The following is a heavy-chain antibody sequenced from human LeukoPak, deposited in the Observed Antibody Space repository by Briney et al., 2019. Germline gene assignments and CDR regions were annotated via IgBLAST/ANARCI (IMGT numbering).Heavy chain of an antibody. V-gene: IGHV1-2*02. CDR3: AREGSRYSSGWYGY. J-gene: IGHJ4*02. CDR1: GYTFTGHY. Sequence: GASVKVSCKASGYTFTGHYMHWVRQAPGQGLEWMGWINPNSGGTNYAQKFQGRVTMTRDTSISTAYMELSRLRSDDTAVYYCAREGSRYSSGWYGYWGQGTLVTVSS. CDR2: INPNSGGT. D-gene: IGHD6-19*01.